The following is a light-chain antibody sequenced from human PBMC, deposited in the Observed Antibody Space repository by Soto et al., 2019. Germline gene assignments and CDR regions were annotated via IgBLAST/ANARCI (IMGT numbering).Light chain of an antibody. V-gene: IGKV3-20*01. Sequence: IVLTQSPGTLSLSPGERATLSCGTSQSLSSNSLAWYQQKPGQAPRLLIYGASSRATGIPDRFSGSGSGTDFTLTISRLEPKDFAVYYCQQYGTSPYTFGQGTQVDIK. CDR3: QQYGTSPYT. J-gene: IGKJ2*01. CDR2: GAS. CDR1: QSLSSNS.